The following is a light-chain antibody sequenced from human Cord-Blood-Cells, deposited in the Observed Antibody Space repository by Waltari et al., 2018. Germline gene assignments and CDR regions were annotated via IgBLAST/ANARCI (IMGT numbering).Light chain of an antibody. Sequence: DIQMTQSPSAMSASVGDRVTITGRASQGIRKYLAWFQQKPGQVPKRLIYAASSLQSGVPSRFSGSGSGTEFTLTISSLQPEDFATYYCLQHNSYSLTFGGGTKVEIK. CDR2: AAS. J-gene: IGKJ4*01. V-gene: IGKV1-17*03. CDR1: QGIRKY. CDR3: LQHNSYSLT.